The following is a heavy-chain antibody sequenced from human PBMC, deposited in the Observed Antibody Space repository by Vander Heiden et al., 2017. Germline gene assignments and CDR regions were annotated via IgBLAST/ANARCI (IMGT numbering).Heavy chain of an antibody. CDR2: ISAGGT. D-gene: IGHD4-17*01. J-gene: IGHJ4*02. CDR3: AKGLTTLDY. Sequence: EVQLLESGGGLVQPGGSIRLSCAASGFTFSSYAMTWVRQAPGKGLEWVSTISAGGTYYADSVKGRFTISRDNSKNTVSLQVNGLRAEDTAIYYCAKGLTTLDYWGQGALVTVSS. V-gene: IGHV3-23*01. CDR1: GFTFSSYA.